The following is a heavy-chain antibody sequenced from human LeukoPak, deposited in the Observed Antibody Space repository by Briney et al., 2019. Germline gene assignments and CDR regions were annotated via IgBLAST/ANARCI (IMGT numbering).Heavy chain of an antibody. CDR1: GYTFTGYY. J-gene: IGHJ4*02. CDR2: INPNSGDT. CDR3: STEDKYCSSPSCNDY. Sequence: ASVKVSCKTSGYTFTGYYMHWVRQAPGQRLEWMGWINPNSGDTNYAQKFQGRVTMTRDTSISTAYMELSRLASDDTAVYYCSTEDKYCSSPSCNDYWGQGTLVTVSS. D-gene: IGHD2-2*01. V-gene: IGHV1-2*02.